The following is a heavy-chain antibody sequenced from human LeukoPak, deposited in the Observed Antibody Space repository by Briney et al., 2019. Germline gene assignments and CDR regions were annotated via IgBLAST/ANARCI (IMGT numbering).Heavy chain of an antibody. D-gene: IGHD3-16*02. CDR2: ISYDGSNK. CDR3: AREGDYVWGSYRPFDY. Sequence: PGRSLRLSCAASGFTFSSYAMHWIRQAPGKGLEWVAVISYDGSNKYYADSVKGRFTISRDNSKNTLYLQMNSLRAEDTAVYYCAREGDYVWGSYRPFDYWGQGTLVTVSS. J-gene: IGHJ4*02. CDR1: GFTFSSYA. V-gene: IGHV3-30-3*01.